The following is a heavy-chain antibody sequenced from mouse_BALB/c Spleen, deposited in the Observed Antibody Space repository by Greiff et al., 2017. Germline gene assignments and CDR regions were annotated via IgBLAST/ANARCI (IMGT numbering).Heavy chain of an antibody. CDR1: GFTFSSFG. CDR2: ISSGSSTI. V-gene: IGHV5-17*02. CDR3: ARSREGMDY. Sequence: DVKLVESGGGLVQPGGSRKLSCAASGFTFSSFGMHWVRQAPEKGLEWVAYISSGSSTIYYADTVKGRFTISRDNPKNTLFLQMTSLRSEDTAMYYCARSREGMDYWGQGTSVTVSS. J-gene: IGHJ4*01.